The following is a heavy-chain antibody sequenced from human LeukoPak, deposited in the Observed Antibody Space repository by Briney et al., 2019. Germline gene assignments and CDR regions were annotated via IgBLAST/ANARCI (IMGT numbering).Heavy chain of an antibody. V-gene: IGHV3-23*01. D-gene: IGHD6-19*01. CDR2: ISGNGGST. CDR1: GFTFYSYA. J-gene: IGHJ4*02. CDR3: AKPKYPVAGSNYFDY. Sequence: GGSLRLSCAASGFTFYSYAMSWVRQAPGKGLEWVSSISGNGGSTYYADSVEGRFTISRDNSKNTLYLQMNSLRAEDTAVYYRAKPKYPVAGSNYFDYWGQGTLVTVSS.